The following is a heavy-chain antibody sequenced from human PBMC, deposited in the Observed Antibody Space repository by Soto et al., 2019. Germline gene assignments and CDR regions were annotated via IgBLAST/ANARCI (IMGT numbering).Heavy chain of an antibody. Sequence: QVQLVQSGVEVQKPGASVKVSCKASGYTFTSYVINWLRQAPGQGLEWMGWISPYNGNTNYGQKLQGRVTMTTVTSTSIAYMELRSLRSDDTAVYYCAREGGVWGSFRYFDYWGQGTLVTVSS. CDR3: AREGGVWGSFRYFDY. J-gene: IGHJ4*02. CDR1: GYTFTSYV. V-gene: IGHV1-18*04. CDR2: ISPYNGNT. D-gene: IGHD3-16*02.